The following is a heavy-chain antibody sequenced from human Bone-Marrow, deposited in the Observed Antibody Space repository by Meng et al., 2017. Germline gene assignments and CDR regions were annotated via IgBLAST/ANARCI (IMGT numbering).Heavy chain of an antibody. CDR3: ARKAGNCISPTCYSLDY. D-gene: IGHD2-2*01. CDR2: INAVFGTT. Sequence: SVKVSCKALGGIFSNYVIGWVRQAPGQGLEWMGGINAVFGTTNYAQKFQGRVTITTDESTSTAYMELTRLTSEDTAVYFCARKAGNCISPTCYSLDYWGQGTLVTVSS. V-gene: IGHV1-69*05. CDR1: GGIFSNYV. J-gene: IGHJ4*02.